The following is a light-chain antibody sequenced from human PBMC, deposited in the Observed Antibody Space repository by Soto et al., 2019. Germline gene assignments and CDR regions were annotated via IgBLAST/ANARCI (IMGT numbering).Light chain of an antibody. CDR3: QQIYTRPLT. Sequence: DIQMTQSPSSLSASVGDRVTITCRASQSVSSYLVCYQQKPGQAPRLLIHGGSILASGVPARFSGGGGGTEFTLTISSLQSEDFASYYCQQIYTRPLTFGGGTKVDI. J-gene: IGKJ4*01. CDR1: QSVSSY. CDR2: GGS. V-gene: IGKV1-39*01.